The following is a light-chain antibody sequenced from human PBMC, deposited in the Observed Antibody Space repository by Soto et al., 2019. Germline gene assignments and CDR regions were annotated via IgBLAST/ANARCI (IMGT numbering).Light chain of an antibody. CDR3: QQSTSHSVT. V-gene: IGKV1-5*03. CDR2: RAS. Sequence: DIPMTQSPSTLSASVGDRVTITCRASQSVSDWLAWYQQKPGKAPNLLIFRASKLESGVPSRFSGSGSGTDFTRTISSLEPDDFATYYCQQSTSHSVTFGQGTKVEI. CDR1: QSVSDW. J-gene: IGKJ1*01.